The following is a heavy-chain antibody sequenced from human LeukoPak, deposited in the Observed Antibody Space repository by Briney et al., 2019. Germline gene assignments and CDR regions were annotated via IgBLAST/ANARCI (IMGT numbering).Heavy chain of an antibody. V-gene: IGHV3-72*01. D-gene: IGHD4-17*01. CDR2: TRNKANSYTT. CDR3: SRAGTTGGSDY. CDR1: GFTLSDHY. Sequence: GGSLRLSCAASGFTLSDHYMDWVRQAPGKGLEWVGRTRNKANSYTTEYAASVKGRFTISRDDSKNSLYLQMNSLKTEDTAVYYCSRAGTTGGSDYWGQGTLVTVSS. J-gene: IGHJ4*02.